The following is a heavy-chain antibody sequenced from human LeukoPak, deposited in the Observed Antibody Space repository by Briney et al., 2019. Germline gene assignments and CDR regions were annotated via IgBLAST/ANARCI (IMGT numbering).Heavy chain of an antibody. Sequence: ASVKVSCKASGYTFTSFAMNWVRQAPGQGLEYMGWINTNTGNPTYAQGFTGRFVFSLDTSVSTAYLQISSLKAEDTAVYYCAREHVRIVGDQGAEYWGQGALVTVSS. CDR2: INTNTGNP. CDR3: AREHVRIVGDQGAEY. CDR1: GYTFTSFA. V-gene: IGHV7-4-1*02. J-gene: IGHJ4*02. D-gene: IGHD1-26*01.